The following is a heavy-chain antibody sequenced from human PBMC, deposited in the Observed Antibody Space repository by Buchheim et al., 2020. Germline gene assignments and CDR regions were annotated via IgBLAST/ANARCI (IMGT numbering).Heavy chain of an antibody. V-gene: IGHV1-46*01. Sequence: QVQLVQSGAEVKKPGASVKVSCKASGYTFTSYYMHWVRQAPGQGLEWMGIINPSGGSTSYAQKLQGRVTMTRDTSTSTVYMELSSLRSEDTAVYYCARDLWSGDTAMVPPGYYYYGMDVWGQGTT. CDR3: ARDLWSGDTAMVPPGYYYYGMDV. CDR2: INPSGGST. D-gene: IGHD5-18*01. CDR1: GYTFTSYY. J-gene: IGHJ6*02.